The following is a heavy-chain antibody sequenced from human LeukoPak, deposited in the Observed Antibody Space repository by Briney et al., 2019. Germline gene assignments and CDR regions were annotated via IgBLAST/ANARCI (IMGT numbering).Heavy chain of an antibody. CDR2: IYYSGST. V-gene: IGHV4-30-4*01. CDR3: ARGGADILTGYPDNWFDP. J-gene: IGHJ5*02. D-gene: IGHD3-9*01. Sequence: PSETLSLTCTVSGGSITSGDYYWSWIRQPPGKGLEWVGYIYYSGSTYYNPSLKSRVTISVDTSKNQFSLKLSSVTAADTAVYYCARGGADILTGYPDNWFDPWGQGTLVTVSS. CDR1: GGSITSGDYY.